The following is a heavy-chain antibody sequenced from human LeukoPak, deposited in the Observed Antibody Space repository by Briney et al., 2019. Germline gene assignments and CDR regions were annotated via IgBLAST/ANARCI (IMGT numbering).Heavy chain of an antibody. CDR2: NNPNSGGT. J-gene: IGHJ4*02. CDR1: GYTFTEYY. D-gene: IGHD4-17*01. CDR3: ATLYGDYVSSDY. V-gene: IGHV1-2*02. Sequence: GSSVKVSCMPSGYTFTEYYMHGVRPAPGQGVAWMGWNNPNSGGTSYAQKFQGRVTMTRDTSISTAYMELSRLISDDTAVYYCATLYGDYVSSDYWGQGTLVSVSS.